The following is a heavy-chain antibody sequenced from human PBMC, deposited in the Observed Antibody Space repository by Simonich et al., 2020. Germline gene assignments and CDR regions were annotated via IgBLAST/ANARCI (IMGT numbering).Heavy chain of an antibody. CDR2: IYHRGRT. D-gene: IGHD6-13*01. CDR3: ARVGYSNYYYYGMDV. V-gene: IGHV4-38-2*01. J-gene: IGHJ6*02. Sequence: QVQLQESGPGLVKPSETLSLTCAVSGYSISSGYYWGWIRQPPGTGLEWIGSIYHRGRTYYNPALKSRVTISVDTSKTQFSLKLSSVTAADTAVYYCARVGYSNYYYYGMDVWGQGTTVTVSS. CDR1: GYSISSGYY.